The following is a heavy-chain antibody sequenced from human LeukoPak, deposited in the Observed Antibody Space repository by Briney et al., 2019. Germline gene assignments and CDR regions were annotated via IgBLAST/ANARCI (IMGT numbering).Heavy chain of an antibody. CDR3: AKVRVVPAASPGY. CDR2: ISGSGGST. D-gene: IGHD2-2*01. Sequence: GGSLRLSCAASGFTFSSYAMNWVRQAPGKGLELVSTISGSGGSTYYADSVKGRFTISRDNSKNTLYLQMNSLRAEDTAVYYCAKVRVVPAASPGYWGQGTLVTVSS. J-gene: IGHJ4*02. CDR1: GFTFSSYA. V-gene: IGHV3-23*01.